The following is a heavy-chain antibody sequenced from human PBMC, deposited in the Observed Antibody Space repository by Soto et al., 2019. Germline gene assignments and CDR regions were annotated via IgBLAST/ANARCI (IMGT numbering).Heavy chain of an antibody. CDR2: IYYSGST. V-gene: IGHV4-61*01. CDR1: GGSFSRGSYY. J-gene: IGHJ6*02. CDR3: TRVCNSSSCYTYHFSTAHP. D-gene: IGHD2-2*02. Sequence: SETLSLTGTVSGGSFSRGSYYWSWIRQPPGRGLEWIGYIYYSGSTSYNPSLKSRVTMSVDTSKNQFSLRLISVTAVDTAVYYSTRVCNSSSCYTYHFSTAHPWGQGTTGTVYS.